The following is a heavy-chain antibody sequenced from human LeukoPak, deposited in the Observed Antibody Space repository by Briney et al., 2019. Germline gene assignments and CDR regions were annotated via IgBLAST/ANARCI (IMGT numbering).Heavy chain of an antibody. Sequence: ASVKVSCKASGYTFTGYYMHWVRQAPGQGLEWMGWINPNSGGTNYAQKFQGRVTMTRDTSISTAYMELSRLRADDTAVYYCARGAYYYYYYMDVWGKGTTVTVSS. V-gene: IGHV1-2*02. CDR3: ARGAYYYYYYMDV. CDR1: GYTFTGYY. J-gene: IGHJ6*03. CDR2: INPNSGGT. D-gene: IGHD3-10*01.